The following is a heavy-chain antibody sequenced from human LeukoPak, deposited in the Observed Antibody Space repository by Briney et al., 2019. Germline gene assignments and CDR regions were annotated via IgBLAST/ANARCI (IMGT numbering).Heavy chain of an antibody. J-gene: IGHJ4*02. CDR2: ISPNNGDT. CDR3: AAPGYKYGYVLDH. Sequence: ASVKVSCKASGYTFTGYYMHWVRQAPGQGREWMGWISPNNGDTRYSQKFQGRVTMTTDTSISTAYMELSGLTSDDTAVYYCAAPGYKYGYVLDHWGQGTLVTVSS. CDR1: GYTFTGYY. V-gene: IGHV1-2*02. D-gene: IGHD5-18*01.